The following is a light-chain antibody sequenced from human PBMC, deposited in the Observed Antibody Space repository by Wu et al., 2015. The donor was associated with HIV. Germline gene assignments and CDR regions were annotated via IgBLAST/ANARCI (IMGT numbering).Light chain of an antibody. CDR3: QQYFSSPFV. J-gene: IGKJ4*01. CDR1: QSIDSRY. CDR2: AVS. V-gene: IGKV3-20*01. Sequence: EIVLTQSPDTLSLSPGERATLLCRASQSIDSRYLAWYQQKPGQAPRLVMFAVSSRATGIPDRFSGSGSATEFILSISRLEPEDFAVYYCQQYFSSPFVFGGGTKVE.